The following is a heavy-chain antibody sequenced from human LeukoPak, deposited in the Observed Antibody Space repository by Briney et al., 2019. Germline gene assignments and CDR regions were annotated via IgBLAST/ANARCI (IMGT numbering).Heavy chain of an antibody. CDR3: ASFGYCSSTSCPQTTTFDY. V-gene: IGHV4-31*03. Sequence: PSQTLSLTCTVSVGSISSGGYYWSWIRQHPGKGLEWIGYIYYSGSTYYNPSLKSRVTISVDTSKNQFSLKLSSVTAADTAVYYCASFGYCSSTSCPQTTTFDYWGQGTLVTVSS. CDR1: VGSISSGGYY. D-gene: IGHD2-2*01. J-gene: IGHJ4*02. CDR2: IYYSGST.